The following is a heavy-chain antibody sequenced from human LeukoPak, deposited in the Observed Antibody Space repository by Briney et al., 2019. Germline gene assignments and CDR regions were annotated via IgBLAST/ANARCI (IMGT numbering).Heavy chain of an antibody. V-gene: IGHV1-2*02. CDR3: ARDREISYFYYMDV. Sequence: GASVKASCKASGYTFTGYYIHWVRQAPGQGLEWMGWINPNSGGTNYAQKFQGRVTMTRDTSISTAYMELSRLRSDDTAVYYCARDREISYFYYMDVWGQGTTVTISS. CDR2: INPNSGGT. J-gene: IGHJ6*03. CDR1: GYTFTGYY. D-gene: IGHD3-10*01.